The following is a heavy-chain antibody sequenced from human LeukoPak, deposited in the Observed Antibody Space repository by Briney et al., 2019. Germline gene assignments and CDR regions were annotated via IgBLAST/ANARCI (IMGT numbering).Heavy chain of an antibody. V-gene: IGHV3-30*02. CDR3: AKDSYRSGWWGNFDY. D-gene: IGHD6-19*01. Sequence: GGSLRLSCAASGFTFSSYGMHWVRQAPGKGLEWVAFIRYDGSNKYYADSVKGRFTISRDNSKNTLYLQMNSLRAEDTAVYYCAKDSYRSGWWGNFDYWGQGTLVTVSS. CDR1: GFTFSSYG. CDR2: IRYDGSNK. J-gene: IGHJ4*02.